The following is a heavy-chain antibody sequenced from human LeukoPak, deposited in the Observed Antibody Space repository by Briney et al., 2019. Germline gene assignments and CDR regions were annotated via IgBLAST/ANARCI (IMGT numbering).Heavy chain of an antibody. V-gene: IGHV3-48*03. J-gene: IGHJ3*01. CDR2: ISISGNTV. CDR3: ARESTWDAFDV. CDR1: GFTFSTYE. Sequence: GGSLRLSCAASGFTFSTYEMNWVRQAPGKGLEWVSYISISGNTVDYADSVKGRFTMSRDIAKNSLYLQMNSLGPEDTAVYYCARESTWDAFDVWGQGTMVTVSS.